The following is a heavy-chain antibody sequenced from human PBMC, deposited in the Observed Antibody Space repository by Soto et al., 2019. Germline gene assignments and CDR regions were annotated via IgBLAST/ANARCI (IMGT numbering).Heavy chain of an antibody. CDR2: INPNSGGT. CDR3: ARDLPVYYYGSGSYGRD. Sequence: ASVKVSCKASGYTFTGYYMHWVRQAPGQGLEWMGWINPNSGGTNYAQKFQGRVTMTRDTSISTAYMELSRLRSDDTAVYYCARDLPVYYYGSGSYGRDWGQGTLVTVSS. V-gene: IGHV1-2*02. J-gene: IGHJ4*02. D-gene: IGHD3-10*01. CDR1: GYTFTGYY.